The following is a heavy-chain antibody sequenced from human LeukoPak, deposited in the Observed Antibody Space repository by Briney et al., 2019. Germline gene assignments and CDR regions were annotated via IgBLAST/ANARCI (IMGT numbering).Heavy chain of an antibody. Sequence: GGSLRLSCTASGFTFGDYPMSWVRQAPGKGLEWVGFIRSNTFGGTTEYAASVKDRFAISRDDSNRIVSLQMNSLKPEDTAVYYCTQGGWGDFWGQGTLVTVSS. V-gene: IGHV3-49*04. CDR3: TQGGWGDF. J-gene: IGHJ4*02. CDR1: GFTFGDYP. CDR2: IRSNTFGGTT. D-gene: IGHD6-19*01.